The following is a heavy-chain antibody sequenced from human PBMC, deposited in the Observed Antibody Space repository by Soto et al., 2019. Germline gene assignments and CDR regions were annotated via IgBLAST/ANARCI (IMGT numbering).Heavy chain of an antibody. J-gene: IGHJ5*02. CDR2: IYYSGST. D-gene: IGHD6-13*01. V-gene: IGHV4-59*01. Sequence: QVQLQESGPGLVKPSETLSLTCTVSDDSISNYYWSWIRQSPGKVLEWIGYIYYSGSTNYNPSLKSLVTMSIDTSKNQFSLELSSVTAADTAVYYCAREGIAALENWFDPCGQGTLVTVSS. CDR3: AREGIAALENWFDP. CDR1: DDSISNYY.